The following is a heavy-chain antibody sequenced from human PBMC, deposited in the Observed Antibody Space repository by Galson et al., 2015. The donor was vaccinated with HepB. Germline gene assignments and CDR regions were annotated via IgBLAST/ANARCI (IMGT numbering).Heavy chain of an antibody. D-gene: IGHD1-1*01. CDR1: GFTFSSYS. J-gene: IGHJ4*02. Sequence: SLRLSCAASGFTFSSYSMNWVRQAPGKGLEWVSYISSSSSTIYYADSVKGRFTISRDNAKNSLYLQMNSLRAEDTAVYYCARGKGLERPDFDYWGQGILVTVSS. CDR3: ARGKGLERPDFDY. CDR2: ISSSSSTI. V-gene: IGHV3-48*01.